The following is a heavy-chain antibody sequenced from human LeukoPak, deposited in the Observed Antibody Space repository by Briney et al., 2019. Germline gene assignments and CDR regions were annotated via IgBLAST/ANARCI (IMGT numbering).Heavy chain of an antibody. J-gene: IGHJ4*02. CDR2: ISATGVST. V-gene: IGHV3-23*01. Sequence: GGSLRLSCAASGFTFSSYAMSWVRQAPGKGLEWVSTISATGVSTYYADSVKGLFTISRDNSQNTLNLQMNSLRAEDTAVYYCASETERGYCSGGTCRPDAFKYWGQGTLVTVSS. CDR1: GFTFSSYA. D-gene: IGHD2-15*01. CDR3: ASETERGYCSGGTCRPDAFKY.